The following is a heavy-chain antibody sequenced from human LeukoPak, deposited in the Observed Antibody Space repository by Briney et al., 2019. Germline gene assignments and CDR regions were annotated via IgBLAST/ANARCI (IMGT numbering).Heavy chain of an antibody. V-gene: IGHV4-61*02. J-gene: IGHJ4*02. CDR1: GGSISSGSYY. CDR2: IYTSGST. CDR3: ASQLGTMDGDY. Sequence: PSQTLSLTCTVSGGSISSGSYYWRWIRQPAGKGLEWIGRIYTSGSTNYNPSLKSRVTISVDTSKNQFSLKLSSVIAADTAVYYCASQLGTMDGDYWGQGTLVTVTS. D-gene: IGHD1-1*01.